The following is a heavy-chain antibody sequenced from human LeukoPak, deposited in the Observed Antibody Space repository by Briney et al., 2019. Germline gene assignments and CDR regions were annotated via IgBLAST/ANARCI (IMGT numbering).Heavy chain of an antibody. CDR2: IKSKTDGGTT. Sequence: GGSLRLSCAASGFTFSNAWMSWVRQAPGKGLEWVGRIKSKTDGGTTDYAAPVKGRFTISRDDSKNTLYLQMNSLKTEDTAVYYCTLDILTGYYPYYWGRGTLVTVSS. V-gene: IGHV3-15*01. CDR1: GFTFSNAW. CDR3: TLDILTGYYPYY. J-gene: IGHJ4*02. D-gene: IGHD3-9*01.